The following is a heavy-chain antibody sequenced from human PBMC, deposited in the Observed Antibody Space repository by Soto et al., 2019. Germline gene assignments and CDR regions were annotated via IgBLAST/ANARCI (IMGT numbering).Heavy chain of an antibody. V-gene: IGHV4-34*01. J-gene: IGHJ6*02. CDR1: GGSFSGYY. D-gene: IGHD5-18*01. Sequence: KTSETLSLTCAVYGGSFSGYYWSWIRQPPGKGLEWIGEINHSGSTNYNPSLKSRVTISVDTSKNQFSLKLSSVTAADTAVYYCARLPSPSRYSYGKYYYGMDVWGQGTTVTVSS. CDR3: ARLPSPSRYSYGKYYYGMDV. CDR2: INHSGST.